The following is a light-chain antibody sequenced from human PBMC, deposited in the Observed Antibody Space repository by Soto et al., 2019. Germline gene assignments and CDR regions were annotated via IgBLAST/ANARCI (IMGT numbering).Light chain of an antibody. CDR3: QQYYNWPRT. Sequence: DIQMTQSPSSLSASVGDRVTITCRASQGISTYLNWYHQKPGKAPKLLIYAASSLQSGVPSRFSGSGSETDFTLTINSLQAEDCAVYYCQQYYNWPRTFGQGTRLEIK. CDR1: QGISTY. CDR2: AAS. V-gene: IGKV1-39*01. J-gene: IGKJ5*01.